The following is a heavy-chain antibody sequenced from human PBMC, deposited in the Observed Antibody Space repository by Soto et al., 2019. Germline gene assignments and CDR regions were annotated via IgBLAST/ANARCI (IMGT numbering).Heavy chain of an antibody. V-gene: IGHV3-53*01. CDR2: IYMSGVT. CDR3: ARLVGNNWFDP. J-gene: IGHJ5*02. D-gene: IGHD2-15*01. Sequence: GGSLRLSCAASAFTVSSNYMSWVRQAPGRGLEWVSHIYMSGVTYYADSVKGRFTISRDISKNTLYLQMNSLRVEDTAVYYCARLVGNNWFDPWGQGT. CDR1: AFTVSSNY.